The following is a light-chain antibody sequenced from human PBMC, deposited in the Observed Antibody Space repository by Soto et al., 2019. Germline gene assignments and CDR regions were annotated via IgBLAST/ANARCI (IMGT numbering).Light chain of an antibody. CDR3: ILNTSENTYV. CDR2: EAS. J-gene: IGLJ1*01. V-gene: IGLV2-18*01. CDR1: ITHYVSYNR. Sequence: QSALTQHPSVTGSPGLSVTISCTGTITHYVSYNRVSWYQQPPGTAPKLIIYEASNRPSGVPDRFYGSKSGNTASLTISGPQAADEVDDYCILNTSENTYVFGNGTKGTV.